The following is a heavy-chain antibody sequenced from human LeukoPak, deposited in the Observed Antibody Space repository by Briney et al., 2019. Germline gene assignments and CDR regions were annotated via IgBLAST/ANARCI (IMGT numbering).Heavy chain of an antibody. CDR1: GYTLTELS. CDR3: ATVRVGGSYSGYFDY. V-gene: IGHV1-24*01. CDR2: FDPEDGET. D-gene: IGHD1-26*01. J-gene: IGHJ4*02. Sequence: ASVTVSCTVSGYTLTELSMHWVRQAPGKGLEWMGGFDPEDGETIYAQKFQGRVTMTEDTSTDTAYMELSSLRSEDTAVYYCATVRVGGSYSGYFDYWGRGTLVTVSS.